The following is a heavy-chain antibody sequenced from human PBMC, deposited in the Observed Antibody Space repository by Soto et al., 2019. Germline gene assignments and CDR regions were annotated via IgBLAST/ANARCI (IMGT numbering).Heavy chain of an antibody. D-gene: IGHD4-17*01. CDR2: IYYSGST. J-gene: IGHJ4*02. V-gene: IGHV4-59*01. CDR3: ARVVLDYGDYTTLFDY. CDR1: GGSFSGYY. Sequence: PSETLSLTCAVYGGSFSGYYWSWIRRPPGKGLEWIGYIYYSGSTNYNPSLKSRVTISVDTSKNQFSLKLSSVTAADTAVYYCARVVLDYGDYTTLFDYWGQGTLVTVSS.